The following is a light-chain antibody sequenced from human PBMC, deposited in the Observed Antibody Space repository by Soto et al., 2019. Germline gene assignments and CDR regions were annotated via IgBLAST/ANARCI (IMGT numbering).Light chain of an antibody. J-gene: IGLJ1*01. CDR1: SSDVGGYNY. V-gene: IGLV2-8*01. CDR3: SSYAGSSNV. Sequence: QSVLTQPPSASGSPGQSVAISCTGTSSDVGGYNYVSWYQQHPGKAPKLMVYEVHARPSGVPDRFSGSKSGNTASLTVAGLQAEDEDDYYCSSYAGSSNVFGTGTKGTVL. CDR2: EVH.